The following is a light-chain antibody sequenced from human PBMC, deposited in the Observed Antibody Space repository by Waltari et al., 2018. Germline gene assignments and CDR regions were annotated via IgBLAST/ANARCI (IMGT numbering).Light chain of an antibody. Sequence: EIVMTQSPATLSVSPGERVTLSCRASQSVRSHLAWYQQKPGQAPRLLIYSASTRATGIPARFSGSGSATEFTLTISSLQSEDFAVYYCKQYDNWPITFGQGTRLEIK. CDR3: KQYDNWPIT. CDR2: SAS. J-gene: IGKJ5*01. CDR1: QSVRSH. V-gene: IGKV3-15*01.